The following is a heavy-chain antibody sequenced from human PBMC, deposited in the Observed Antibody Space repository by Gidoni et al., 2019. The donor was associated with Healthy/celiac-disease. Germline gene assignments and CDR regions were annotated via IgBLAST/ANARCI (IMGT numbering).Heavy chain of an antibody. V-gene: IGHV3-23*01. CDR1: GFTFSSDA. J-gene: IGHJ4*02. D-gene: IGHD6-13*01. CDR2: ISGSGGST. CDR3: AKDAGSSWRPFDY. Sequence: EVQLLESGGGLVQPGGSLSPSWAASGFTFSSDAMSGVRQAPGKGLEWVSAISGSGGSTYYADSVKGRFTISRDNSKNTLYLQMNSLRAEDTAVYYCAKDAGSSWRPFDYWGQGTLVTVSS.